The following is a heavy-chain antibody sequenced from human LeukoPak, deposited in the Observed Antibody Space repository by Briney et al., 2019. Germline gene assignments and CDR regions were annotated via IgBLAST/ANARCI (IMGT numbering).Heavy chain of an antibody. J-gene: IGHJ4*02. V-gene: IGHV3-21*01. Sequence: GGSLRLSCAASGFTFSSYSMNWVRQAPGKGLEWVSSISSSSSYTYYADSVKGRFTISRDNAKNSLYLQMNSLRAEDTAVYYCARKGDYYDSSGSRGYYFDYWGQGTLVTVSS. CDR2: ISSSSSYT. D-gene: IGHD3-22*01. CDR1: GFTFSSYS. CDR3: ARKGDYYDSSGSRGYYFDY.